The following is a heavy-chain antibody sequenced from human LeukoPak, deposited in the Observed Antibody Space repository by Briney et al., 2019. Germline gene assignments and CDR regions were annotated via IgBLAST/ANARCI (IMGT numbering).Heavy chain of an antibody. D-gene: IGHD3-9*01. CDR2: INPSGGST. Sequence: ASVKVSCKASGYTFTGYYMHWVRQAPGQGLEWMGIINPSGGSTSYAQKFQGRVTMTRDTSTSTVYMELSSLRSEDTAVYYCARGGYDILTGYYKEVDYWGQGTLVTVSS. CDR1: GYTFTGYY. J-gene: IGHJ4*02. V-gene: IGHV1-46*01. CDR3: ARGGYDILTGYYKEVDY.